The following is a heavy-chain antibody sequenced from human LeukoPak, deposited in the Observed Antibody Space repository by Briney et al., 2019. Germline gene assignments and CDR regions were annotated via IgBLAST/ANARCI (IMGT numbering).Heavy chain of an antibody. V-gene: IGHV1-2*06. J-gene: IGHJ5*02. CDR3: ARIWSDSSGYPTGFDP. CDR2: INPNSGGT. CDR1: GYTFTGYY. D-gene: IGHD3-22*01. Sequence: ASVKVSCKASGYTFTGYYMHWVRQAPGQGLEWIGRINPNSGGTNYAQKFQGRVTMTRDTSISTAYMELSRLRSDDTAVYYGARIWSDSSGYPTGFDPWGQGTLVTVSS.